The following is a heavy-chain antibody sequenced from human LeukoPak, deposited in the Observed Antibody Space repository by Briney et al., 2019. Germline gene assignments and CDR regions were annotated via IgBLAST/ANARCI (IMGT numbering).Heavy chain of an antibody. CDR2: ISGSGGST. V-gene: IGHV3-23*01. CDR3: AKDSGYYDSSGYSSLFDY. CDR1: GFTFSSYA. Sequence: GGSPRLSCAASGFTFSSYAMSWVRQAPGKGLEWVSAISGSGGSTYYADSVKGRFTISRDNSKNTLYLQMSSLRAEDTAVYYCAKDSGYYDSSGYSSLFDYWGQGTLVTVSS. D-gene: IGHD3-22*01. J-gene: IGHJ4*02.